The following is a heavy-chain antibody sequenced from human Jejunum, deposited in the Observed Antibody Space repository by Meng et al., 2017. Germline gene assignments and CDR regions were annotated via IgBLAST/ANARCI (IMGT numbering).Heavy chain of an antibody. CDR3: ARGNEYSNYGADF. D-gene: IGHD4-11*01. CDR1: GGSISDYY. Sequence: QVKLQQWVAGLLKPSETLSRTCAVYGGSISDYYWTWIRQPPGKGLEWIGEINDSGSTNYNPSLKSRVTISVDTSKSQFYLRVSSVTAADTAVYYCARGNEYSNYGADFWGQGTLVTVSS. J-gene: IGHJ4*02. V-gene: IGHV4-34*01. CDR2: INDSGST.